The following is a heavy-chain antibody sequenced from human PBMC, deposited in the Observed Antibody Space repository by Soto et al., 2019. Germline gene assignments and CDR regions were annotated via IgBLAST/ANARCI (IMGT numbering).Heavy chain of an antibody. CDR1: GFIFSTYW. CDR2: IKQDGSEK. V-gene: IGHV3-7*04. CDR3: ARASFTSTPLAH. D-gene: IGHD3-16*01. J-gene: IGHJ4*02. Sequence: EVQLVESGGGLVQPGGPLRLSCAASGFIFSTYWMSWLRQAPGTGLEWVASIKQDGSEKYYVDSVKGRFTISRDNAKNSLFLQMNSLRVEDTAVYYCARASFTSTPLAHWGQGTLVTVSS.